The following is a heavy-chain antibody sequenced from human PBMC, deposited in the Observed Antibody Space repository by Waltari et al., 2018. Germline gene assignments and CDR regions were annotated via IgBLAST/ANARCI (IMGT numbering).Heavy chain of an antibody. CDR2: IIPIFGTG. CDR3: ANGVVPAAIGGADAFDI. V-gene: IGHV1-69*05. D-gene: IGHD2-2*02. J-gene: IGHJ3*02. CDR1: GGTFSSYA. Sequence: QVQLVQSGAAVKKPGSSVKVSCKASGGTFSSYAISWVRQAPGQGLEWMGGIIPIFGTGHYAQKFQGSVTITTDESTSAAYMGLSSLRSEDKAVYYCANGVVPAAIGGADAFDIWGQGTMVTVSS.